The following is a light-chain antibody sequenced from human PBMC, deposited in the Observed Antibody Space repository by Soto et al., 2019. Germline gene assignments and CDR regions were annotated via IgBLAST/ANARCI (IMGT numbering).Light chain of an antibody. CDR3: QQYGSSSWT. V-gene: IGKV3-20*01. Sequence: RCPGTLSLSPGERATLSCRASQSVSSSYLAWYQQKPGQAPRLLIYGASSRATGIPDRFSGSGSGTDFTLTISRLEPEDFEVYYCQQYGSSSWTFGQGTKVDIK. J-gene: IGKJ1*01. CDR2: GAS. CDR1: QSVSSSY.